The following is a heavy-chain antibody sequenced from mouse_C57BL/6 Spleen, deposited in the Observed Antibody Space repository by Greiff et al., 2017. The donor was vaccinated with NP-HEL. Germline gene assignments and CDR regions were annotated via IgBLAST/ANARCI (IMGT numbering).Heavy chain of an antibody. J-gene: IGHJ2*01. CDR2: ISSGSSTI. Sequence: EVQGVESGGGLVKPGGSLKLSCAASGFTFRDYGMHWVRQAPEQGLEWVAYISSGSSTIYYADTVKGRFTISRDNAKNTLFLQMTSRRSEDTAMYYCARLTGTGYYFDYWGQGTTLTVSS. CDR3: ARLTGTGYYFDY. D-gene: IGHD4-1*01. CDR1: GFTFRDYG. V-gene: IGHV5-17*01.